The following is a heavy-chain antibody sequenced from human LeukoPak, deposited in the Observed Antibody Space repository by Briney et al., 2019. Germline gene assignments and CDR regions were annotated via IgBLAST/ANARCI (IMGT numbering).Heavy chain of an antibody. V-gene: IGHV3-30*04. CDR2: ISYDGSNK. CDR1: GFTFSSYA. CDR3: ARSFGQIYYYYMDV. D-gene: IGHD3-3*01. J-gene: IGHJ6*03. Sequence: GGSLRLSCAASGFTFSSYAMHWVRQAPGKGLEWVAVISYDGSNKYYADSAKGRFTISRDNSKNTLYLQMNSLRAEDTAVYYCARSFGQIYYYYMDVWGKGTTVTVSS.